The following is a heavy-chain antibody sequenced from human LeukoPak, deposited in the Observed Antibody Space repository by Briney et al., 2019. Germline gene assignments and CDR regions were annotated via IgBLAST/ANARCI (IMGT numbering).Heavy chain of an antibody. J-gene: IGHJ4*02. CDR1: GFTFSDAW. D-gene: IGHD3-22*01. V-gene: IGHV3-15*01. CDR2: IKSKGSGGTA. CDR3: SWDTSGYYLFSH. Sequence: SGGSLRLSCAAAGFTFSDAWMKWVRQAPGKGLEWVGRIKSKGSGGTAAYATPVKGRFTISRDDSKNMVYLQMNSLRTEDTAMYYCSWDTSGYYLFSHWGQGSLVTVSS.